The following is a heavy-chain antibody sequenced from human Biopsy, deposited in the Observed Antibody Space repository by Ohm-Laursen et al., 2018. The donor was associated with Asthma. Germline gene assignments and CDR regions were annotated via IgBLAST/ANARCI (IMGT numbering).Heavy chain of an antibody. Sequence: GASVKVSCKASGYTFIGCPIHWMRQAPGQGLEWMGRINPNSGGTNYAQKFQGRVTMTKDTSISTAYMEVSRLRSDDTAVYYCARSQVGYSSGWSLLLKKFCYSGLDVWGQGTTVTVSS. V-gene: IGHV1-2*06. CDR2: INPNSGGT. CDR1: GYTFIGCP. D-gene: IGHD6-19*01. J-gene: IGHJ6*02. CDR3: ARSQVGYSSGWSLLLKKFCYSGLDV.